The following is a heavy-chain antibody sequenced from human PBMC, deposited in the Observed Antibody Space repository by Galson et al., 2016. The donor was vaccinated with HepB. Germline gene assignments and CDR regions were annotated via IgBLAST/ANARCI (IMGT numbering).Heavy chain of an antibody. J-gene: IGHJ5*02. Sequence: SVKVSCKASGGTFKNSVISWVRQAPGQGLEWMGGIIPIFGTANYAQRFQGRITITADESTSSAYIELSSLRSEDTAVYYCARVQFVGRFLEWLRGSWFDPWGQGTLVTVSS. V-gene: IGHV1-69*13. CDR1: GGTFKNSV. CDR3: ARVQFVGRFLEWLRGSWFDP. CDR2: IIPIFGTA. D-gene: IGHD3-3*01.